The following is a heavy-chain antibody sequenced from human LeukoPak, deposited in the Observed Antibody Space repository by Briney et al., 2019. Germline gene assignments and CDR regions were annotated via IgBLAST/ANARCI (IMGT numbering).Heavy chain of an antibody. CDR1: GFTFSSYA. CDR3: AKDRDARYFDWLLFFDY. D-gene: IGHD3-9*01. CDR2: ISGSGGST. V-gene: IGHV3-23*01. J-gene: IGHJ4*02. Sequence: TGGSLRLSCAASGFTFSSYAMSWVRQAPGKGLEWVSAISGSGGSTYYADSVKGRFTISRDNSKNTLYLQMNSLRAEDTAVYYCAKDRDARYFDWLLFFDYWGQGTLVTVSS.